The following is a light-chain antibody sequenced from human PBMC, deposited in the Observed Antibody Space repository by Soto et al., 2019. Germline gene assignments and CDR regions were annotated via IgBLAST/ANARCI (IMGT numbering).Light chain of an antibody. J-gene: IGKJ1*01. CDR2: GAS. V-gene: IGKV3-20*01. CDR3: QQYAVSPWT. CDR1: QSISSNY. Sequence: EIVLTQSPGTLSLSPGERATLSCRASQSISSNYLAWYQQKPGQAPRLLIDGASNKATGIPDRFSGSESGTDFTLTISRLEPEDFEVYFCQQYAVSPWTVGQGTKVEIK.